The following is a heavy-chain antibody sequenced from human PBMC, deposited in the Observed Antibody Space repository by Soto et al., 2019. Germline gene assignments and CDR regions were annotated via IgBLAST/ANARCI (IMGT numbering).Heavy chain of an antibody. CDR1: GFNFGVFG. D-gene: IGHD6-19*01. J-gene: IGHJ4*02. CDR2: LSYEGSEE. Sequence: GGSLRLSCAASGFNFGVFGMHWVRQAPGKGLEWLSVLSYEGSEEYYADSVRGRFTISRDNSKNTLFLQMDSLRVDDTGVYYCALTRRSSLLEVAGPGFEYWGQGTLVTVSS. CDR3: ALTRRSSLLEVAGPGFEY. V-gene: IGHV3-30*03.